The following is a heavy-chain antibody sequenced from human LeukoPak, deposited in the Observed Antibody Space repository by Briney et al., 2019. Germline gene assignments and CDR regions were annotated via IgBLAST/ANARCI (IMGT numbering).Heavy chain of an antibody. D-gene: IGHD3-10*01. CDR2: IHNSGTT. Sequence: SETLSLTCAVSGGPFSGYFWSWVRQSSGKGLEWLGEIHNSGTTNYNPSLNSRVTISEDTSKNQFSLNLSSVTAADTAVYYCARRYYYNLGSFPFDFWGQGTLVTVSS. V-gene: IGHV4-34*01. CDR1: GGPFSGYF. CDR3: ARRYYYNLGSFPFDF. J-gene: IGHJ4*02.